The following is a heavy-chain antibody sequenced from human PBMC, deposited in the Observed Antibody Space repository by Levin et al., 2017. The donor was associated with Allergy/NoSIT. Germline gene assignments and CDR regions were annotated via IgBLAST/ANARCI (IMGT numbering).Heavy chain of an antibody. CDR2: ISGSGGST. Sequence: LSLTCAASGFTFSSYAMSWVRQAPGKGLEWVSAISGSGGSTYYADSVKGRFTISRDNSKNTLYLQMNSLRAEDTAVYYCATVQTMVRGVITAPFDYWGQGTLVTVSS. V-gene: IGHV3-23*01. CDR3: ATVQTMVRGVITAPFDY. CDR1: GFTFSSYA. J-gene: IGHJ4*02. D-gene: IGHD3-10*01.